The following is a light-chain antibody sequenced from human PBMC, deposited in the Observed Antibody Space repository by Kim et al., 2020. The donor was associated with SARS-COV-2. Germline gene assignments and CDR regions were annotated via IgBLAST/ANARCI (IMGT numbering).Light chain of an antibody. CDR2: EVS. J-gene: IGLJ2*01. CDR3: CSYVV. V-gene: IGLV2-23*02. Sequence: QSALTQPASVSGSPGQSITISCTGTSSDVGSYNLVSWYQQHPGKAPKLMIYEVSKRPSGVSNRFSGSKSGNTASLTISGIQAEDEADYYCCSYVVFGGGTQLTVL. CDR1: SSDVGSYNL.